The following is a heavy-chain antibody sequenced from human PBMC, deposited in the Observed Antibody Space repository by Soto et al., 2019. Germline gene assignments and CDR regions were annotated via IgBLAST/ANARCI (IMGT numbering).Heavy chain of an antibody. V-gene: IGHV3-30*18. Sequence: GGSLRLSCAASGFTFSDHGMHWVRQAPGKGLEWVAVISHDGNSKYYGDSVKGRFTVSRDNSNNMAYLQMNSLRLEDTAMYYCAKQFDLGGLEDYWGQGTLVTVSS. CDR2: ISHDGNSK. CDR3: AKQFDLGGLEDY. J-gene: IGHJ4*02. CDR1: GFTFSDHG. D-gene: IGHD1-1*01.